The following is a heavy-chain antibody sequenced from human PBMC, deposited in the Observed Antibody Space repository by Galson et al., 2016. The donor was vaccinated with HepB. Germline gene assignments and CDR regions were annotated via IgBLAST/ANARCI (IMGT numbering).Heavy chain of an antibody. CDR2: IDPSDSYT. V-gene: IGHV5-10-1*01. Sequence: QSGAEVKKPGESLTISCRGSGYTFTDHWISWVRQMPGKGLEWMGRIDPSDSYTNYSPSFQGHVTIAVDKSINTAYVQWKSLKASDTAVYYCARHPPASPVRPYYYNM. J-gene: IGHJ6*03. CDR3: ARHPPASPVRPYYYNM. CDR1: GYTFTDHW.